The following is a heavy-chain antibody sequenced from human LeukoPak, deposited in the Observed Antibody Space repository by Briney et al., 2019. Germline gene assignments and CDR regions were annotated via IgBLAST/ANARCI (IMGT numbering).Heavy chain of an antibody. Sequence: TSSTIYYSDSVKRRFTISRDNANNSLYLQMNSLIAEDTAVYYCARGVSGQWLEADYYYMDVWGKGTXVTVSS. CDR2: TSSTI. V-gene: IGHV3-48*04. D-gene: IGHD6-19*01. J-gene: IGHJ6*03. CDR3: ARGVSGQWLEADYYYMDV.